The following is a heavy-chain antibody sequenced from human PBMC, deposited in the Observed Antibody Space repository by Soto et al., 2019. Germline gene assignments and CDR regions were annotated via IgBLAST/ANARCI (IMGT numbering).Heavy chain of an antibody. Sequence: PVGALRLSCAAFGCTFTNVAMTWVRQAPGKGLEWVSTITDSGGSTDYADSVKGRFTISRDNSKSTLYLQMNNLRADDTAVYYCAKLYWNPRYFDYWGQGARVTVSS. CDR2: ITDSGGST. D-gene: IGHD1-1*01. V-gene: IGHV3-23*01. J-gene: IGHJ4*02. CDR1: GCTFTNVA. CDR3: AKLYWNPRYFDY.